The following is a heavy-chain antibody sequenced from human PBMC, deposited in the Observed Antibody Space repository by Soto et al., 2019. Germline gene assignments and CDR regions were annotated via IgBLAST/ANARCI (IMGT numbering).Heavy chain of an antibody. CDR2: ISFDGTKK. D-gene: IGHD4-17*01. Sequence: GGSLRLSCAASGFTFNIYALHWVRQAPGKGLEWVAVISFDGTKKYYSDSVKGRFTISRDNLKNTLYLQMNNLRVEDTALYFCAREDDYGYRYINYGLDVWGQGTTVTVSS. CDR3: AREDDYGYRYINYGLDV. CDR1: GFTFNIYA. J-gene: IGHJ6*02. V-gene: IGHV3-30-3*01.